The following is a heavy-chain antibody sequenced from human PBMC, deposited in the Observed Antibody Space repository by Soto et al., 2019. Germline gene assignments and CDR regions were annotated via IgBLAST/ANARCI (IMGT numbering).Heavy chain of an antibody. CDR1: AFTFSSYA. CDR3: AKGRASDCPGCTQDY. V-gene: IGHV3-23*01. CDR2: VSGSGDST. Sequence: EVQLLESGGGLAQPGGSLRLSCAASAFTFSSYAMSWVRQAPGKGLEWVSAVSGSGDSTYYADSVKGRFTISRDNSKNTLYLQMNSLRAEDTAVYYCAKGRASDCPGCTQDYWGQGTLFNVSS. D-gene: IGHD2-21*02. J-gene: IGHJ4*02.